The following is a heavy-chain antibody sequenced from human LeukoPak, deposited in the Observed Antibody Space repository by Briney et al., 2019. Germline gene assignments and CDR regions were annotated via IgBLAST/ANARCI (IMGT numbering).Heavy chain of an antibody. Sequence: SGGSLRLSCAASGFTFSNYGMSWVRQAPGKGLEWVSAIGSTGSTTYYAASVKGRFTISRDNSKNTLYLQMNSLRAEDTAVYYCAKDPPVPDYYDSSGYPNWGQGTLVTVSS. CDR3: AKDPPVPDYYDSSGYPN. CDR1: GFTFSNYG. V-gene: IGHV3-23*01. CDR2: IGSTGSTT. J-gene: IGHJ4*02. D-gene: IGHD3-22*01.